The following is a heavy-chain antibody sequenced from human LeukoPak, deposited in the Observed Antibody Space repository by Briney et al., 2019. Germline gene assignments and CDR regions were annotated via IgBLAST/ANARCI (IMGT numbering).Heavy chain of an antibody. Sequence: PGGSLRLSCAASGFTFSSYAMSWVRQAPGKGLEWVSAISGSGGSTYYADSVKGRFTISGDNSKNTLYLQMNSLRAEDTAVYYCALTNPHSSSWAPDAFDIWGQGTMVTVSS. CDR2: ISGSGGST. J-gene: IGHJ3*02. CDR1: GFTFSSYA. CDR3: ALTNPHSSSWAPDAFDI. V-gene: IGHV3-23*01. D-gene: IGHD6-13*01.